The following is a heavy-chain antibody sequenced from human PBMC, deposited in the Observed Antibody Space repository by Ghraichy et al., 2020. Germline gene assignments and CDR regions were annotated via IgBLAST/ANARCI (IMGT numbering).Heavy chain of an antibody. Sequence: SVKVSCKASGFTFTSSAVQWVRQARGQRLEWIGWIVVGSGNTNYAQKFQERVTITRDMSTSTAYMELGSLRSEATAVYYCAAGPTLSALYYFDYLGQGTLVTVSS. J-gene: IGHJ4*02. CDR1: GFTFTSSA. CDR2: IVVGSGNT. D-gene: IGHD4-17*01. CDR3: AAGPTLSALYYFDY. V-gene: IGHV1-58*01.